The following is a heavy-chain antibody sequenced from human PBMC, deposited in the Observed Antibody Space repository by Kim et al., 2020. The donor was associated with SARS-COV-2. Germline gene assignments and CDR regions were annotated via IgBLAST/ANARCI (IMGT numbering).Heavy chain of an antibody. D-gene: IGHD1-1*01. J-gene: IGHJ3*02. Sequence: TKYSQKFQGRVTITRDTSASTAYMELSSLRSEDTAVYYCAKGNSVNAFDIWGQGTMVTVSS. CDR3: AKGNSVNAFDI. V-gene: IGHV1-3*01. CDR2: T.